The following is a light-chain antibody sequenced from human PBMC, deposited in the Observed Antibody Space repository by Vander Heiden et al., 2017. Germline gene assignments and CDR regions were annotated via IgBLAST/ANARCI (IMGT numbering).Light chain of an antibody. J-gene: IGLJ2*01. CDR2: EGS. CDR1: SSDVGSYNL. V-gene: IGLV2-23*03. CDR3: CSYAGSSTFV. Sequence: QSALPQPASVSGSPGQSITISCTGTSSDVGSYNLVSWYQQHPGKAPKLMIYEGSKRPSGVSNRFSGSKSGNTASLTISGLQAEDEADYHCCSYAGSSTFVFGGGTKLTVL.